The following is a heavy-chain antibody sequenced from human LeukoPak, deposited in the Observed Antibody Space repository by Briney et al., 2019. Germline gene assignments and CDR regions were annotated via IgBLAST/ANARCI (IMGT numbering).Heavy chain of an antibody. D-gene: IGHD5-18*01. Sequence: GASVKVSCKTSGYTFTNNAINWVRQAPGQGLEWMGWINTNTGNPSYAQGFFTGRYVFSLDTSACTAYLQINGLKADDTAVYYCGRDPKLGIRGYTYGYIDHWGQGTLLTVAS. J-gene: IGHJ4*02. V-gene: IGHV7-4-1*02. CDR1: GYTFTNNA. CDR2: INTNTGNP. CDR3: GRDPKLGIRGYTYGYIDH.